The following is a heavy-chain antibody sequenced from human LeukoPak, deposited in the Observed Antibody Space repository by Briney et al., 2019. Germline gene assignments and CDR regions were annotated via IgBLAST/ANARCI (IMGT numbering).Heavy chain of an antibody. V-gene: IGHV4-59*13. CDR2: IYYSGST. CDR1: GGSISGYY. CDR3: ARDTDAFDI. Sequence: SETLSLTCTVSGGSISGYYWSWIRHPPGKELEWIGYIYYSGSTNYNPSLKSRVAISVDTSKNQFSLKLRSVTAADTAVYYCARDTDAFDIWGQGTMVTVSS. J-gene: IGHJ3*02.